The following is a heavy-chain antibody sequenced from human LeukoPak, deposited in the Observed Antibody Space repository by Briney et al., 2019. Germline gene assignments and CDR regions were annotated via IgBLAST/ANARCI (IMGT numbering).Heavy chain of an antibody. J-gene: IGHJ4*02. CDR1: GGSISSSSYY. CDR2: IYYSGST. D-gene: IGHD6-13*01. V-gene: IGHV4-39*07. CDR3: ARVSWYYYNTLDY. Sequence: SETLSLTCTVSGGSISSSSYYWGWIRQPPGKGLEWIGSIYYSGSTYYNPSLKSRVTISVDTSKNQFSLKLSSVTAADTAVYYCARVSWYYYNTLDYWGQGTLVTVPS.